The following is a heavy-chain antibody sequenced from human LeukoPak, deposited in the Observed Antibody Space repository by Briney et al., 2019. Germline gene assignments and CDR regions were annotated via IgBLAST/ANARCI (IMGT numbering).Heavy chain of an antibody. D-gene: IGHD6-6*01. J-gene: IGHJ3*02. CDR2: INPNSGGT. V-gene: IGHV1-2*02. CDR3: TRVGGYSPSSTGGNAFDI. Sequence: GASVKVSCKASGYTFTGYYMHWVRQAPGQGLEWMGWINPNSGGTNYAQKVQDRVIMTTDTSTSTAYMELRSLRSDDTAMYFCTRVGGYSPSSTGGNAFDIWGQGTMVTVSS. CDR1: GYTFTGYY.